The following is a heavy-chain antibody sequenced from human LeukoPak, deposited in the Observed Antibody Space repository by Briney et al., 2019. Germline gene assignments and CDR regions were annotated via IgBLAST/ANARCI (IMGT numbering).Heavy chain of an antibody. CDR3: ARDPATYYYGSGSYFDY. CDR1: GYTFTTYG. J-gene: IGHJ4*02. CDR2: ISAYRGNT. D-gene: IGHD3-10*01. Sequence: ASVKVSCTASGYTFTTYGISWVRQAPGQGLEWMGWISAYRGNTNYAQKFQGRVTMTTDTSTSTAYMELRSLRSDDTAVYYCARDPATYYYGSGSYFDYWGQGTLVTVSS. V-gene: IGHV1-18*04.